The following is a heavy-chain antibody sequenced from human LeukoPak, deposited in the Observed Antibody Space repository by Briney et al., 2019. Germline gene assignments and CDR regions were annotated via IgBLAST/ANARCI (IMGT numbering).Heavy chain of an antibody. Sequence: GASVKVSCKVSGYTLTELSMHWVRQAPGKGLEWMGGSDPENGESIYAQKFQGRVTMTEDTSTDAAYMELSSLRSEDTAVYYCAIDKRCSGGSCHYNWFDPWGQGTLVTVSS. D-gene: IGHD2-15*01. CDR2: SDPENGES. CDR1: GYTLTELS. V-gene: IGHV1-24*01. J-gene: IGHJ5*02. CDR3: AIDKRCSGGSCHYNWFDP.